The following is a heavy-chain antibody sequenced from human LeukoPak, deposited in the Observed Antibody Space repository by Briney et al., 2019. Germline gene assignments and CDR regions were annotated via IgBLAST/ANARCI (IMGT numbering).Heavy chain of an antibody. CDR3: ARDEYSSSFNWFDP. CDR1: GFTFSSYS. Sequence: AGSLRLSCAASGFTFSSYSMNWVRQAPGKGLEWVSSISSSSSYIYYADSVKGRFTISRDNAKNSLYLQMNSLRAEDTAVYYCARDEYSSSFNWFDPWGQGTLVTVSS. CDR2: ISSSSSYI. D-gene: IGHD6-6*01. V-gene: IGHV3-21*01. J-gene: IGHJ5*02.